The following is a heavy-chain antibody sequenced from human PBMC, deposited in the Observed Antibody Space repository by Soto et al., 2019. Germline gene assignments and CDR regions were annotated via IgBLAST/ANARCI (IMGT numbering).Heavy chain of an antibody. CDR1: GYTFNSSG. Sequence: QVQLVQSGAEVKKPGASVKVSCKASGYTFNSSGISWVRQAPGPGLEGMGWISAYNGNTNYAQKVQGRVTMTTDTSTSTAYMELRSLRSDDTAVYYCARDLEYQPQYPWGQGTLVTVSS. CDR3: ARDLEYQPQYP. D-gene: IGHD2-2*01. CDR2: ISAYNGNT. J-gene: IGHJ5*02. V-gene: IGHV1-18*04.